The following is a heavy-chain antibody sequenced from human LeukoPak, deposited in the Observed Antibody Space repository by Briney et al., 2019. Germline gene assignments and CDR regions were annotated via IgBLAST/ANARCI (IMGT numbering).Heavy chain of an antibody. CDR1: GGSISSGSYY. CDR3: ARNSGWYYWFDP. J-gene: IGHJ5*02. CDR2: IYTSGST. Sequence: SQTLSLTRTVSGGSISSGSYYWSWIRQPAGKGLEWIGRIYTSGSTNYNPSLKSRVTISVDTSKNQFSLKLSSVTAADTAVYYCARNSGWYYWFDPWGQGTLVTVSS. V-gene: IGHV4-61*02. D-gene: IGHD6-19*01.